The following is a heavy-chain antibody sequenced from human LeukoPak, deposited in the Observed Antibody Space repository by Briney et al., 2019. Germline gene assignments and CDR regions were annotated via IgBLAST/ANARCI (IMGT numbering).Heavy chain of an antibody. CDR3: ARALQAYYYGMDV. CDR1: GDFISGYY. Sequence: PSETLSLTCTVSGDFISGYYRSWIRQPPGKGREGIGYIYYSGRTNYNPPHKSRVTISEDTSKNHFSLGLRSVTAADTAVYYCARALQAYYYGMDVWGQGTTVTVSS. J-gene: IGHJ6*02. D-gene: IGHD5-24*01. CDR2: IYYSGRT. V-gene: IGHV4-59*08.